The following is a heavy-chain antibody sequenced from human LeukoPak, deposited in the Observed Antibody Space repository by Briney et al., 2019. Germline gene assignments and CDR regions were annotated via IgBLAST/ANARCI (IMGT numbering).Heavy chain of an antibody. CDR3: ARVPIRSYYGSGRFDY. CDR2: IYYSGSI. CDR1: GGSISSSSYY. J-gene: IGHJ4*02. V-gene: IGHV4-39*07. Sequence: SETLSLTCTVSGGSISSSSYYWGWIRQPPGKGLEWIGSIYYSGSIYYNPSLKSRVTISVDTSKNQFSLKLSSVTAADTAVYYCARVPIRSYYGSGRFDYWGQGTLVTVSS. D-gene: IGHD3-10*01.